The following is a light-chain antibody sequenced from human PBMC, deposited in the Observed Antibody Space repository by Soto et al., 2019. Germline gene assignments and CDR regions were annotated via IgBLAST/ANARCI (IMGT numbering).Light chain of an antibody. J-gene: IGKJ5*01. V-gene: IGKV3-20*01. CDR2: GAS. CDR3: QHYVTSLIT. Sequence: EIVLTQSPGTLSLSPGERATLSCRASQSVSSTSLAWYQHKPGQAPRLLIYGASSRATGIPDRISGGGSGTDFTLTISRLEPEDFAVYYCQHYVTSLITFGQGTRLEIK. CDR1: QSVSSTS.